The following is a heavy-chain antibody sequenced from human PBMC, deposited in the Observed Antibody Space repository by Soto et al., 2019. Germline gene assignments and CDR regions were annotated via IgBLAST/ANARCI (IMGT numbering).Heavy chain of an antibody. V-gene: IGHV4-34*01. Sequence: SETLSLTCAVYGGSFSGYYWSWIRQPPGKGLEWIGEINHSGSTNYNPSLKSRVTISVDTSKNQFSLKLSSVTAADTAVYYCARNGGLGCSGGSCKTFEYWGQGTLVTVSS. CDR2: INHSGST. D-gene: IGHD2-15*01. CDR3: ARNGGLGCSGGSCKTFEY. J-gene: IGHJ4*02. CDR1: GGSFSGYY.